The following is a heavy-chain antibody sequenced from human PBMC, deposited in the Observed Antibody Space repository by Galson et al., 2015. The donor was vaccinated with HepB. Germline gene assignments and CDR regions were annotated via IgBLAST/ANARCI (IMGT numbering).Heavy chain of an antibody. CDR1: GYSFTDYY. Sequence: SVKVSCKASGYSFTDYYIHWVRQAPGQGLEWMGWINPDSGGTNYAQKFQGWVTMTRDMSISTAYMELSRLRSDDTAVYYCARDPDIVVVPAAMPGPYDYLDYWGQGTLVTVSS. V-gene: IGHV1-2*04. J-gene: IGHJ4*02. CDR2: INPDSGGT. D-gene: IGHD2-2*01. CDR3: ARDPDIVVVPAAMPGPYDYLDY.